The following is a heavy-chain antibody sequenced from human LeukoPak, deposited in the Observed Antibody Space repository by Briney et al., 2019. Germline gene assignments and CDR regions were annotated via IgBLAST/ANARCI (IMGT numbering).Heavy chain of an antibody. Sequence: ASVKVSCKASGYIFTGYHIHWVRQAPGQGLEWMGRINPNSGDTNYAQKLQGRVTMTRDTSINTVFMELSRLTSDDTAVYYCAKDGGVASTIGWFDPWGQGTLVTVSS. D-gene: IGHD5/OR15-5a*01. CDR1: GYIFTGYH. V-gene: IGHV1-2*06. CDR2: INPNSGDT. J-gene: IGHJ5*02. CDR3: AKDGGVASTIGWFDP.